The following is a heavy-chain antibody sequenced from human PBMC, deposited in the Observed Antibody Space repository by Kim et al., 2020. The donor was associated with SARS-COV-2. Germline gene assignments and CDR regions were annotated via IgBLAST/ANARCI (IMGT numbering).Heavy chain of an antibody. D-gene: IGHD3-10*01. V-gene: IGHV3-23*01. CDR1: GFTFSSYA. CDR3: AKDTGYGGVWFGEFFV. J-gene: IGHJ6*02. CDR2: ISGSGGST. Sequence: GGSLRLSCAASGFTFSSYAMSWVRQAPGKGLEWVSAISGSGGSTYYADSVKGRFTISRDNSKNTLYLQMNSLRAEDTAVYYCAKDTGYGGVWFGEFFVWGQGTTVTVSS.